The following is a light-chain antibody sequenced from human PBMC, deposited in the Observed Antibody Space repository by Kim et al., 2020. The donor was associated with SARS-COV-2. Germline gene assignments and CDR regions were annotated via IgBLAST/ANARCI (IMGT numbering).Light chain of an antibody. CDR2: VNSDGSH. CDR1: SGHSSYA. J-gene: IGLJ3*02. Sequence: QPVLTQSPSASASLGASVKPTCTLSSGHSSYAIAWHQQQPERGSRYLMNVNSDGSHSKGDGIPDRFSGSSSGAEHYLTISSLQSEDEADYYCQTWGTGIRVFDGGTRLTVL. V-gene: IGLV4-69*01. CDR3: QTWGTGIRV.